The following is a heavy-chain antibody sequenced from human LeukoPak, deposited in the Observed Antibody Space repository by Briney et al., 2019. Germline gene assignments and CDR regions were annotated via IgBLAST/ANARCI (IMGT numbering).Heavy chain of an antibody. D-gene: IGHD3-22*01. V-gene: IGHV3-64D*06. CDR3: VKAAIVVVITANFDY. Sequence: GGSLRLSCSASGFTFSSYAMHWVRQAPGKGLEYVSAISSNGGGTYYADSVKGRFTISRDNSKNTLYLQMSSLRAEDTAVYYCVKAAIVVVITANFDYWGQGTLVTVSS. CDR2: ISSNGGGT. CDR1: GFTFSSYA. J-gene: IGHJ4*02.